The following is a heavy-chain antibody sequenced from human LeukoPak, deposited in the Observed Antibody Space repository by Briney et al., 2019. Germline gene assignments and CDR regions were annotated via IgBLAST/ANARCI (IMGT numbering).Heavy chain of an antibody. D-gene: IGHD3-3*01. J-gene: IGHJ6*03. CDR1: GGSISSSNW. Sequence: SETPSLTCAVSGGSISSSNWWGWVRQPPGKGLEWIGEIYHSGSTNYNPSLKSRVTISVDTSKNQFSLKLSSVTAADTAVYYCARVGYDFWSGSPPYYYYYYMDVWGKGTTVTVSS. CDR3: ARVGYDFWSGSPPYYYYYYMDV. V-gene: IGHV4-4*02. CDR2: IYHSGST.